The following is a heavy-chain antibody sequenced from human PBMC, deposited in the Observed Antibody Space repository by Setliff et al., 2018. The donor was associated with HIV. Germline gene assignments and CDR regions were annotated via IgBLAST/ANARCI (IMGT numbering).Heavy chain of an antibody. CDR1: GYTFTSYY. D-gene: IGHD5-18*01. CDR3: ARAEYSYGYDRWDWYFDL. CDR2: INPSGGST. J-gene: IGHJ2*01. V-gene: IGHV1-46*01. Sequence: ASVKVSCKASGYTFTSYYIHWVRQAPGQGLEWMGRINPSGGSTSYAQKFQGRVTITADKSTTTTYMELSSLRSDDTAIYYCARAEYSYGYDRWDWYFDLWGRGTLVTVSS.